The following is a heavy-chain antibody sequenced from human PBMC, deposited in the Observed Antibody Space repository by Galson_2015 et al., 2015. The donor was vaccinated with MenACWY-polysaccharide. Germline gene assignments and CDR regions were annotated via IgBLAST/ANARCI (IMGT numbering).Heavy chain of an antibody. CDR2: ISYDGSNK. CDR1: GFTFSSYA. V-gene: IGHV3-30-3*01. D-gene: IGHD2-2*02. J-gene: IGHJ6*03. Sequence: SLRLSCAASGFTFSSYAMHWVRQAPGKGLEWVAVISYDGSNKYYADSVKGRFTISRDNSKNTLYLQMNSLRAEDTAVYYCARDGVCSSTSCYSYYYYYMDVWGKGTTVTVSS. CDR3: ARDGVCSSTSCYSYYYYYMDV.